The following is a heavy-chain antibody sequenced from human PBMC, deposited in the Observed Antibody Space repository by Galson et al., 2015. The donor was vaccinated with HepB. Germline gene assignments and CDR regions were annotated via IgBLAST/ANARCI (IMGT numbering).Heavy chain of an antibody. D-gene: IGHD6-13*01. J-gene: IGHJ3*02. CDR1: GYTFTSYY. CDR3: ASSTKSSSWYRDAFDI. CDR2: INPRGGST. V-gene: IGHV1-46*01. Sequence: SVKVSCKASGYTFTSYYMHWVRQAPGQGLEWMGIINPRGGSTSYAQKFQGRVTMTRDTSTSTVYMELSSLRSEDTAVYYCASSTKSSSWYRDAFDIWGQGTMVTVSS.